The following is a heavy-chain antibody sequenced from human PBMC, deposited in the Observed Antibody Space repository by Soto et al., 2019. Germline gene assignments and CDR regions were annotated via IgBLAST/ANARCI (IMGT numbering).Heavy chain of an antibody. D-gene: IGHD2-21*01. CDR2: INPSGGST. Sequence: ASVKVSCKASGYTFTSYYMHWVRQAPGQGLEWMGIINPSGGSTSYAQKFQGRVTMTRDTSTSTVYMELSSLRSEDTAVYCCARDPSDGNGAFDIWGQGTMVTVSS. CDR1: GYTFTSYY. J-gene: IGHJ3*02. CDR3: ARDPSDGNGAFDI. V-gene: IGHV1-46*01.